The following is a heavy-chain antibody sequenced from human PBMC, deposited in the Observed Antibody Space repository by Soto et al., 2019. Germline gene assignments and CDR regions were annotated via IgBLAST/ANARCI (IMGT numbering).Heavy chain of an antibody. CDR3: ARDRGYGSSTGCYAVIDYFDY. Sequence: GGSLRLSCAASGVNFSSSSMNWVRQAPGKGLAWASSISSSSSYIYYADSVKGRFTISRDHAQHSLYLQLHSLGAEDTAVYCCARDRGYGSSTGCYAVIDYFDYWGQGTLVTVSS. D-gene: IGHD2-2*01. CDR1: GVNFSSSS. J-gene: IGHJ4*02. V-gene: IGHV3-21*01. CDR2: ISSSSSYI.